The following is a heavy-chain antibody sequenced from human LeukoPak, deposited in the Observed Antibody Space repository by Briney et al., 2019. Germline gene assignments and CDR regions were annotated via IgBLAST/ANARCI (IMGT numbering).Heavy chain of an antibody. CDR2: INHNGNVN. V-gene: IGHV3-7*03. D-gene: IGHD3-22*01. Sequence: QPGGSLRLSCAASGFTFSSYWMNWARQAPGKGLEWVASINHNGNVNYYVDSVKGRFTISRDNAKNSLYLQMSNLRAEDTAVYFCARSYYYDTSGSYYFDYWGQGTLVTVSS. J-gene: IGHJ4*02. CDR1: GFTFSSYW. CDR3: ARSYYYDTSGSYYFDY.